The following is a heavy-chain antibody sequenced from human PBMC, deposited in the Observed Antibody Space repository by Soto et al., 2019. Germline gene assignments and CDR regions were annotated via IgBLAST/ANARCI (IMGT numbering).Heavy chain of an antibody. Sequence: QVQLQKWGAGLVKPSETLSLSCAVYGQSLSGHSWAWIRQPPGKGLEWIGEINESGSTDYNPSLMIRVSISTATCKNQCEMKRSSGSAADTVSYFIARRFGIGALPSELYEVTSYYWGEGTLVNVSS. V-gene: IGHV4-34*01. D-gene: IGHD3-10*01. J-gene: IGHJ4*02. CDR1: GQSLSGHS. CDR3: ARRFGIGALPSELYEVTSYY. CDR2: INESGST.